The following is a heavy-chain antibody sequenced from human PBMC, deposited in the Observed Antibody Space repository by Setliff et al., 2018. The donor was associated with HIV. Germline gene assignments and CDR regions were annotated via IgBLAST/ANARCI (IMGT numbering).Heavy chain of an antibody. Sequence: SETLSLTCTVSGGSISSGSYYWNWIRQPAGKGLEWIGRIYTSGSTNYNPSLKSRVTISVDTSKNQFSLKLRSVTAADTAVYYCARETYYYDNPQYYYYYMDVWGKGTTVTVSS. CDR1: GGSISSGSYY. CDR2: IYTSGST. D-gene: IGHD3-22*01. J-gene: IGHJ6*03. V-gene: IGHV4-61*02. CDR3: ARETYYYDNPQYYYYYMDV.